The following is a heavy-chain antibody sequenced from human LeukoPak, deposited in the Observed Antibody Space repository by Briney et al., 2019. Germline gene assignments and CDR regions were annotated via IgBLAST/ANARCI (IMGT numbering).Heavy chain of an antibody. CDR2: ISSSSSTI. V-gene: IGHV3-48*02. CDR3: ATEDGGKADI. D-gene: IGHD4-23*01. Sequence: GGSLRLSCAASGFTFSRYSMNWVRQAPGKGLEWVSYISSSSSTIDYADSVKGRFSISRDNAKNSLYLQMKSLRDEDTAVYYCATEDGGKADIWGQGTMVTVSS. J-gene: IGHJ3*02. CDR1: GFTFSRYS.